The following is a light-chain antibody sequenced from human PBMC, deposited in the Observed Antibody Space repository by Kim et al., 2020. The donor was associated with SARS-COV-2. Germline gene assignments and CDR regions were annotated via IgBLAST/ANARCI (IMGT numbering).Light chain of an antibody. V-gene: IGLV6-57*03. CDR2: EDN. Sequence: KTVTISCTRSSGSIDSNYVQWYQQRPGSAPTTVIYEDNQRPSGVPDRFSGSIDSSSNSASLTISGLKTEDEADYYCQSYDSSNLWVFGGGTKLTVL. CDR3: QSYDSSNLWV. J-gene: IGLJ3*02. CDR1: SGSIDSNY.